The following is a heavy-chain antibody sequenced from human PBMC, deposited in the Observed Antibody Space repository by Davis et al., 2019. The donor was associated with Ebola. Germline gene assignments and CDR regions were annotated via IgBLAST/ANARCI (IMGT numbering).Heavy chain of an antibody. J-gene: IGHJ4*02. Sequence: GESLKISCAASGFTFYNYAITWVRQAPGKGLEWVSSISASGDRTYYADSVRGRFTISRDNAKNSLYLQMNSLRAEDTALYYCARDPAIFGIDYWGQGTLVTVSS. D-gene: IGHD3-3*01. CDR3: ARDPAIFGIDY. V-gene: IGHV3-23*01. CDR1: GFTFYNYA. CDR2: ISASGDRT.